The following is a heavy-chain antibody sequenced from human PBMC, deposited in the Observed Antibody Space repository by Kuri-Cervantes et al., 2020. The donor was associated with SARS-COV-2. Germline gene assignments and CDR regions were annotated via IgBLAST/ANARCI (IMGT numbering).Heavy chain of an antibody. V-gene: IGHV3-48*02. J-gene: IGHJ4*02. CDR2: IDASGKSR. Sequence: LSLTCAVSGLTFSSRSMNWVRQAPGMGLEWVSHIDASGKSRYYIDSVQGRFTISRDNARNSLYLQMNSLTEEDTAVYYCSTTWDHWGQGTRVTVSS. CDR1: GLTFSSRS. D-gene: IGHD1-14*01. CDR3: STTWDH.